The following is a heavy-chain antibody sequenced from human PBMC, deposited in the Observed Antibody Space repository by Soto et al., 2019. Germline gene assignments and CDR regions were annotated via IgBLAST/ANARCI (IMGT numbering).Heavy chain of an antibody. CDR1: GGFVSSGSYY. D-gene: IGHD1-1*01. J-gene: IGHJ3*02. Sequence: QVQLQQWGAGLLKPSETLSLTCAVYGGFVSSGSYYWSWIRQPPGKGLEWIGEMSHSGGTHFNPSLKSRVTISVDTSKNQCSLRMSSVTAADTALYYCARVELGTVTTVVDAFDIWGRGTMVTVSS. CDR3: ARVELGTVTTVVDAFDI. V-gene: IGHV4-34*01. CDR2: MSHSGGT.